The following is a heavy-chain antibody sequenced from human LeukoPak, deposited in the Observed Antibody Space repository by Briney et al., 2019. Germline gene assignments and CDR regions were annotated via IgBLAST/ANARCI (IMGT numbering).Heavy chain of an antibody. Sequence: SGGSLRLSCAASGFTFSSYAMSWVRQAPGKGLEWVSAISGSGGSTYYADSVKGRFTISRDNSKNTLYLQMNSLRAEDTAVYYCARDIYGSGSYYNPLYYYGMDVWGQGTTVTVSS. D-gene: IGHD3-10*01. J-gene: IGHJ6*02. CDR3: ARDIYGSGSYYNPLYYYGMDV. CDR2: ISGSGGST. V-gene: IGHV3-23*01. CDR1: GFTFSSYA.